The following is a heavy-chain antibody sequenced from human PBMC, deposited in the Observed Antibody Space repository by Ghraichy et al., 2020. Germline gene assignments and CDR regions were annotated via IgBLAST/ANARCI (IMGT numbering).Heavy chain of an antibody. V-gene: IGHV4-34*01. CDR3: ARITMVRGVITNYYYYYMDV. Sequence: SETLSLTCAVYGGSFSGYYWSWIRQPPGKGLEWIGEINHSGSTNYNPSLKSRVTISVDTSKNQFSLKLSSVTAADTAVYYCARITMVRGVITNYYYYYMDVWGKGTTVTVSS. CDR2: INHSGST. CDR1: GGSFSGYY. D-gene: IGHD3-10*01. J-gene: IGHJ6*03.